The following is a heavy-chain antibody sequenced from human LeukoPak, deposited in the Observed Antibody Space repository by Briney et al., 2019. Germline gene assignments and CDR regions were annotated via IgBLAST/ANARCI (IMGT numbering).Heavy chain of an antibody. CDR1: GFTFTSSA. Sequence: GASVKVSCKASGFTFTSSAVQWVRQARGQRLEWIGWIVVGSGNTNYAQKFQERVTITRDMSTSTAYMELSSLRSEDTAVYYCAADYFAGTGIAARVPFDYWGQGTLVTVSS. J-gene: IGHJ4*02. V-gene: IGHV1-58*01. CDR3: AADYFAGTGIAARVPFDY. CDR2: IVVGSGNT. D-gene: IGHD6-6*01.